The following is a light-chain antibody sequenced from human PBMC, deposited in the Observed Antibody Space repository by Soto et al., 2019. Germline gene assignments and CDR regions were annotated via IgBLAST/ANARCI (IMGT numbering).Light chain of an antibody. Sequence: DIQMTQFPWSLSASVGDRVTITCRASQTIRSHLNWYQQKPGEAPKIVIYATSTLQSGVPSRFNGSVSGTDFTLTISSLQPEDFATYYCQQSFSTPTFGQGTRLEIK. CDR1: QTIRSH. V-gene: IGKV1-39*01. CDR3: QQSFSTPT. CDR2: ATS. J-gene: IGKJ5*01.